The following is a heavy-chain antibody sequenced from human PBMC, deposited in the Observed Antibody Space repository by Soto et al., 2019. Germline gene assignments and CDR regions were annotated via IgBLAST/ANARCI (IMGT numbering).Heavy chain of an antibody. Sequence: SGGSLRLSCTASGFTFGDYAMSWFRQAPGKGLEWVGFIRSKAYGGTTEYAASVKGRFTISRDDSKSIAYLQMNSLKTEDTAVYYCTRGYCSSTSCYVFDYWGQGTLVTVSS. J-gene: IGHJ4*02. CDR1: GFTFGDYA. CDR3: TRGYCSSTSCYVFDY. CDR2: IRSKAYGGTT. V-gene: IGHV3-49*03. D-gene: IGHD2-2*01.